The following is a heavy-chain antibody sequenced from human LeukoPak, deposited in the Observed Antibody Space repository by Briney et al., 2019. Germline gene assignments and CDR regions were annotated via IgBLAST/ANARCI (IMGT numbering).Heavy chain of an antibody. V-gene: IGHV4-59*01. CDR3: ARRLTYSGYDYGWDYYYYGMDI. CDR2: IYYSGST. Sequence: SETLSLTCTVSGGPISSYYWSWIRQPPGKGLEWIGYIYYSGSTNYNPSLKSRVTISVDTSKNQFSLKLSSVTAADTAVYYCARRLTYSGYDYGWDYYYYGMDIWGQGTTVTVSS. D-gene: IGHD5-12*01. J-gene: IGHJ6*02. CDR1: GGPISSYY.